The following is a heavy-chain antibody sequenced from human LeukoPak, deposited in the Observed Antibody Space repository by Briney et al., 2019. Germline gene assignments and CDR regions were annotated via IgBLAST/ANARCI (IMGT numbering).Heavy chain of an antibody. CDR1: GYTFTSYD. CDR2: MNPNSGNT. J-gene: IGHJ4*02. Sequence: GASVKVSCKASGYTFTSYDINWVRQATGQGLEWMGWMNPNSGNTGYAQKFQGRVTMTRNTSISTAYMELSSLRSEDTAVYYCATRLITMVRGANIEFYWGQGTLVTVSS. D-gene: IGHD3-10*01. CDR3: ATRLITMVRGANIEFY. V-gene: IGHV1-8*01.